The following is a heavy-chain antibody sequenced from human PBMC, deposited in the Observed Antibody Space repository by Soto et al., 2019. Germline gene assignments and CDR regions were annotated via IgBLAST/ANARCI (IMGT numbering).Heavy chain of an antibody. CDR2: INHSGST. J-gene: IGHJ4*02. CDR3: ARAVSGYHGSGYSSGCDY. V-gene: IGHV4-34*01. Sequence: SETLSLTCAVYGGSFSGFYWSWIRQPPGKGLEWIGEINHSGSTNYNPSLKSRVTISVATSKNQFSLKLSSVTAADTAVYYCARAVSGYHGSGYSSGCDYWGQGTLVTVSS. D-gene: IGHD6-19*01. CDR1: GGSFSGFY.